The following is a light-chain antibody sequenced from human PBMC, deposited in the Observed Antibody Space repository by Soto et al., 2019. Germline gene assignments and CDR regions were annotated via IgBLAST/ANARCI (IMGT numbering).Light chain of an antibody. V-gene: IGLV3-1*01. CDR3: QAWDSSGV. J-gene: IGLJ2*01. CDR1: KLGDQY. CDR2: QYS. Sequence: SYELTQPPSVSVSPGQTASITCSGDKLGDQYPCWYQQKQGQSPVLVIYQYSKRPSGILERFSRSNSGNTATLTMSGTHAMDEDDYYCQAWDSSGVFGGGTKLTVL.